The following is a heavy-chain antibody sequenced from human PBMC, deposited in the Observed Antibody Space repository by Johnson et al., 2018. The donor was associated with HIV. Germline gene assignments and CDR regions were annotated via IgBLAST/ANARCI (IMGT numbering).Heavy chain of an antibody. J-gene: IGHJ3*02. Sequence: QVQLVESGGGVVQPGGSLRLSCATSVFMFSNYGMHWVRQAPGKGLEWVAFIRYDGSNKYYADSVKGRFTISRDNSKNTLYLQMNSLRAEDTALYYCAKGYSSTWHDAFNIWGQGTMVTVSS. CDR1: VFMFSNYG. CDR2: IRYDGSNK. D-gene: IGHD6-13*01. CDR3: AKGYSSTWHDAFNI. V-gene: IGHV3-30*02.